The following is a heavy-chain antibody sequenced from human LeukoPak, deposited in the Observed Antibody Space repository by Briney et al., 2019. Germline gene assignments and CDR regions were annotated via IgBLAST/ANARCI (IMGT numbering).Heavy chain of an antibody. D-gene: IGHD3-9*01. CDR1: GGSISSGGYY. CDR2: IYYSGST. J-gene: IGHJ4*02. V-gene: IGHV4-31*03. CDR3: ARGASNYDILTGYYNVHLFDY. Sequence: SETLSLTCTVSGGSISSGGYYWSWIRQHPGKGLEWIGYIYYSGSTYYNPSLKSRVTISVDTSKNQFSLKLSSVTAADTAVYYCARGASNYDILTGYYNVHLFDYWGQGTLVTVSS.